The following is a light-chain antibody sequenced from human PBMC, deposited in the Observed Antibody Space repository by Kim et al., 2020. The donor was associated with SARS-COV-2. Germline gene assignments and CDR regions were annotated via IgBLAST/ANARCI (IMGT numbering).Light chain of an antibody. J-gene: IGLJ2*01. Sequence: PGKSITLACTGTSSGVGSYNLVSWYQRHPGKGPNLMIYEVSKRPSGVSNRFSGSKSGNTASLTISGLQAEDESDYFCCSYAGSSTVFGGGTQLTVL. V-gene: IGLV2-23*02. CDR1: SSGVGSYNL. CDR3: CSYAGSSTV. CDR2: EVS.